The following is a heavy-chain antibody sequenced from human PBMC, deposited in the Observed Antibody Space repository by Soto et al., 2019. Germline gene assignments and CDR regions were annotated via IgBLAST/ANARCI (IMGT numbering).Heavy chain of an antibody. J-gene: IGHJ4*02. D-gene: IGHD6-13*01. CDR2: ISTSNGDT. CDR3: ARDSAAHGPVFDY. Sequence: QVQLVQSGAEVRKPGASVKVSCKASGYTFTTYGISWVRQAPGQGLEWMAWISTSNGDTHYAQKVQGRVSMTTDRFTSTAYMELRSLRSDDTAIYYCARDSAAHGPVFDYWGQGTLVTVST. V-gene: IGHV1-18*04. CDR1: GYTFTTYG.